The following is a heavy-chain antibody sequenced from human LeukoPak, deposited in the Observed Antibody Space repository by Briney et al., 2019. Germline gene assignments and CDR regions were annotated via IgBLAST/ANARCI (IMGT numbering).Heavy chain of an antibody. CDR2: INHSGST. J-gene: IGHJ4*02. CDR1: GGSFSGYY. Sequence: SETLSLTCAVYGGSFSGYYWSWIRQPPGKGLEWIGEINHSGSTNYNPSLKSRVTILVDTSKNQFSLKLSSVTAADTAVYYCARGLFAGDCSSTSCSYDYWGQGTLVTVSS. D-gene: IGHD2-2*01. CDR3: ARGLFAGDCSSTSCSYDY. V-gene: IGHV4-34*01.